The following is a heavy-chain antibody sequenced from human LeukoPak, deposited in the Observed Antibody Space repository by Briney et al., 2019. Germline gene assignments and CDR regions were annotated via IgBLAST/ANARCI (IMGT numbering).Heavy chain of an antibody. CDR3: ARGPSLAAAGPYYYYMDV. CDR1: GGIFSSYA. CDR2: IIPIFGTA. D-gene: IGHD6-13*01. J-gene: IGHJ6*03. Sequence: SVKVSCKASGGIFSSYAISGVRQAPGQGLEGMGGIIPIFGTANYAQKFQGRVTITTDESTSTAYMELSSLRSEDTAVYYCARGPSLAAAGPYYYYMDVWGKGTTVTVSS. V-gene: IGHV1-69*05.